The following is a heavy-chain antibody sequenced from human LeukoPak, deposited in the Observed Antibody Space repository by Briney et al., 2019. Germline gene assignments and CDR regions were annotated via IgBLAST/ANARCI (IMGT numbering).Heavy chain of an antibody. Sequence: PGGSLRLSCAASGFTFSSYGMHWVRQAPGKGLEWVAVISYDGSNKYYADSVKGRFIISRDNSKNTLYLQMNSLRAEDTAVYYCARGHDYGDFFDYWGQGTLVTVSS. CDR3: ARGHDYGDFFDY. CDR2: ISYDGSNK. D-gene: IGHD4-17*01. V-gene: IGHV3-30*03. CDR1: GFTFSSYG. J-gene: IGHJ4*02.